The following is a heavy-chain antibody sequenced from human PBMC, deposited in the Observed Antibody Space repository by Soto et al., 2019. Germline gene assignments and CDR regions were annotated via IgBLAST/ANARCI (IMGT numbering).Heavy chain of an antibody. CDR3: ARGKGLWFGVYYYYGMDV. CDR2: IKQDGSEK. Sequence: GGSLRLSCAASGFTFSSYWMSWVRQAPGKGLEWVANIKQDGSEKYYVDSVKGRFTISRDNAKNSLYLQMNSLRAEDTAVYYCARGKGLWFGVYYYYGMDVWGQGXTVTVYS. D-gene: IGHD3-10*01. J-gene: IGHJ6*02. CDR1: GFTFSSYW. V-gene: IGHV3-7*03.